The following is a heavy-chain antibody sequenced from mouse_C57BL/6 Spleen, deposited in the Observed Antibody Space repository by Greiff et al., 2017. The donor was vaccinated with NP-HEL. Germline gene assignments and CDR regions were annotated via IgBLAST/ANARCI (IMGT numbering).Heavy chain of an antibody. V-gene: IGHV5-17*01. J-gene: IGHJ4*01. CDR3: ARPRGRGDYYAMDY. CDR1: GFTFSDYG. CDR2: ISSGSSTI. Sequence: EVMLVESGGGLVKPGGSLKLSCAASGFTFSDYGMHWVRQAPEKGLEWVAYISSGSSTIYYADTVKGRFTISRDNAKNTLFLQMTSLRSEDTAMYYCARPRGRGDYYAMDYWGQGTSVTVSS. D-gene: IGHD3-1*01.